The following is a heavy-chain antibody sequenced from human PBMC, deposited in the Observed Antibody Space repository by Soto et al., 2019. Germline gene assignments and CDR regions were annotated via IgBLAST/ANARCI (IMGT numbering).Heavy chain of an antibody. CDR3: ARDMTGDRNDFWSGYYPIGAFDI. V-gene: IGHV4-4*07. J-gene: IGHJ3*02. D-gene: IGHD3-3*01. Sequence: SETLSLTCTVSGGSISSYYWSWIRQPAGKGLEWIGRIYTSGSTNYNPSLKSRVTMSVDTSKNQFSLKLSSVTAADTAVYYCARDMTGDRNDFWSGYYPIGAFDIWGQGTMVTVSS. CDR2: IYTSGST. CDR1: GGSISSYY.